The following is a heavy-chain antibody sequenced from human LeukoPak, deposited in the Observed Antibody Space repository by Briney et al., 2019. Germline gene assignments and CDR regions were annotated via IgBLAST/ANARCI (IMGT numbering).Heavy chain of an antibody. CDR3: TFSGNYGTY. J-gene: IGHJ4*02. CDR2: ISYDGSNK. D-gene: IGHD3-16*01. CDR1: GFTFSNYG. Sequence: HPGGSLRLSCAASGFTFSNYGMHWVRQAPGKGLEWVAVISYDGSNKYYADSAKGRFTISRDNSKNALFLQMNGLRAEDTATYYCTFSGNYGTYWGQGTLVTVSS. V-gene: IGHV3-30*03.